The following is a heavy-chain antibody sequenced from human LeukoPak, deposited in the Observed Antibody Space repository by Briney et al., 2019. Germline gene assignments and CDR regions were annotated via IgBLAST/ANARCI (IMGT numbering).Heavy chain of an antibody. CDR1: GYTFTSYD. D-gene: IGHD6-19*01. J-gene: IGHJ4*02. CDR2: MNPNSGNT. CDR3: ARDSGYSSGWSTFDY. V-gene: IGHV1-8*03. Sequence: ASVKVSCKASGYTFTSYDINWVRQATGQGLEWMGWMNPNSGNTGYAQKFQGRVTITRNTSISTAYMELSSLRSEDTAVYYCARDSGYSSGWSTFDYWGQGTLVTVSS.